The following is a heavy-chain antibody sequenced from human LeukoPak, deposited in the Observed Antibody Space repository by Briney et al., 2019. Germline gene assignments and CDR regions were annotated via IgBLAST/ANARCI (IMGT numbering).Heavy chain of an antibody. Sequence: SETLSLTCGVSGYFISTGYYWSWIRQSPGKGLEWIGSIFYSGTTYYNPSLKSRVTISMITSRNHFSLKLSSATAADTAVYYCASFNGDYVPYYFDYWGQGTLVTVSS. CDR2: IFYSGTT. CDR1: GYFISTGYY. D-gene: IGHD4-17*01. CDR3: ASFNGDYVPYYFDY. J-gene: IGHJ4*02. V-gene: IGHV4-38-2*01.